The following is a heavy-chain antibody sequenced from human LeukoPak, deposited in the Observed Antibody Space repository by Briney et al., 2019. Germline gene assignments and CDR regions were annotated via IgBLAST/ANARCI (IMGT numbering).Heavy chain of an antibody. J-gene: IGHJ6*02. D-gene: IGHD3-22*01. Sequence: SETLSLTCTVSGGSISGSSYYWTWIRQSPGKGLEWIGEINESGSTNYNPSLKSRVTISVDTSKNQFSLKLSFVTAADTAVYYCARGRKRDYYDSSGYYRIYYYGSDVWGQGTTVTVSS. CDR2: INESGST. V-gene: IGHV4-39*07. CDR1: GGSISGSSYY. CDR3: ARGRKRDYYDSSGYYRIYYYGSDV.